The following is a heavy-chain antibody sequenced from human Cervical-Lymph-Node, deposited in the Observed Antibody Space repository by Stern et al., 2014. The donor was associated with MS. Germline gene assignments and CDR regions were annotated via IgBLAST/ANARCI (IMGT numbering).Heavy chain of an antibody. CDR3: ARGGGGNWGY. D-gene: IGHD7-27*01. J-gene: IGHJ4*02. V-gene: IGHV3-23*04. CDR2: GFGNPT. CDR1: GFTLSHYA. Sequence: VQLVESGGGLAQPGGSLTLSCAASGFTLSHYAVSWVRQAPGKGLAWVAGFGNPTFYADSVKGRFTVYIDSSKNTLYLQMNSLRAEDTALYCCARGGGGNWGYWGQGTQVTVSS.